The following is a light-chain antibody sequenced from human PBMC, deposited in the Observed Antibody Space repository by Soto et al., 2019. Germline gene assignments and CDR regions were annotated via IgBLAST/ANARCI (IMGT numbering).Light chain of an antibody. Sequence: MLTQSPVTLTLPPGERATLSCRASQSVSSYLAWYQQKPGQAPRLLIYDISNRATGIPARFSGSGSGTDFTLTISSLEPDDFAVYYCQQRNDWQVTFGQGTRLEIK. CDR3: QQRNDWQVT. CDR2: DIS. J-gene: IGKJ5*01. V-gene: IGKV3-11*01. CDR1: QSVSSY.